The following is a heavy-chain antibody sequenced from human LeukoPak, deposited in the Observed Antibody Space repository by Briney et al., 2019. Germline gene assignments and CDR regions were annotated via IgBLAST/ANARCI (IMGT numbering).Heavy chain of an antibody. J-gene: IGHJ3*02. CDR1: GGSFSGYY. Sequence: PSETLSLTCAVYGGSFSGYYWSWIRQPPGKGLEWIGEINHSGSTNYNPSLKSRVTISVDTSKNQFSLKLSSVTAADTAVYYCARDFYDILTGYRQSAFDIWGQGTMVTVSS. CDR2: INHSGST. V-gene: IGHV4-34*01. CDR3: ARDFYDILTGYRQSAFDI. D-gene: IGHD3-9*01.